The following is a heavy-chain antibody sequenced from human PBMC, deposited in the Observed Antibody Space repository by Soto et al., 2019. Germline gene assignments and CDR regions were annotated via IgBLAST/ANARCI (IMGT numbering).Heavy chain of an antibody. CDR2: IWYDGSNK. V-gene: IGHV3-33*01. Sequence: QVHLVESGGGVVQPGRSLRLSCAASGFMFSSHGMHWIRQAPGKGLEWVAVIWYDGSNKYYADSVKGRSTISRDNSKNTLYLQMNSLRVEDTAVYYCGPDTLDYWGQGTLVTVSS. CDR3: GPDTLDY. J-gene: IGHJ4*02. CDR1: GFMFSSHG.